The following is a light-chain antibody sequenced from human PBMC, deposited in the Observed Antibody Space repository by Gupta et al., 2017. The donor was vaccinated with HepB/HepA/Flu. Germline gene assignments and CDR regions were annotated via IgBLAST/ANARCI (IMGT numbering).Light chain of an antibody. CDR3: QQSYTTPFT. J-gene: IGKJ3*01. Sequence: DIQMTQSPSSLSASVGDRVTITCRASQSITTYLNWYQQKPGKAPKLLIFAASSLQSGVPSRFSGSGSGTDFTLTISTLQPEDFGTYYCQQSYTTPFTFGPGTKLDIK. V-gene: IGKV1-39*01. CDR2: AAS. CDR1: QSITTY.